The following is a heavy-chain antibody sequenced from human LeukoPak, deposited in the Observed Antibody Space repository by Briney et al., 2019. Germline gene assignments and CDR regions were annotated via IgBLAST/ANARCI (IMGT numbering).Heavy chain of an antibody. Sequence: SETLSLTCTVSGGSISSFYWTWIRQPPGKGLEWIGYVYYSGTTNYNPSLKSRVSISVDTSKNQFSLRLSSVTAADTAVYHCARGCCNSGSCFDYWGQGTLVTVSS. J-gene: IGHJ4*02. CDR3: ARGCCNSGSCFDY. D-gene: IGHD2-15*01. V-gene: IGHV4-59*01. CDR2: VYYSGTT. CDR1: GGSISSFY.